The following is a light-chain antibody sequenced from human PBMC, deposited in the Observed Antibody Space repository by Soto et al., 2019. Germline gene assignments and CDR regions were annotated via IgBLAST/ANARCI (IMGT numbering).Light chain of an antibody. J-gene: IGKJ1*01. CDR2: DAS. Sequence: DIQMTQSPSTLSASVGDRVTITCRASQSISWWLAWYQQKSGQAPKLLIFDASTLESGVPSRFSGSGSGTEFTLAISGLQPDDFATYYCQQYNTYSRTFGQGTKVEIK. CDR3: QQYNTYSRT. CDR1: QSISWW. V-gene: IGKV1-5*01.